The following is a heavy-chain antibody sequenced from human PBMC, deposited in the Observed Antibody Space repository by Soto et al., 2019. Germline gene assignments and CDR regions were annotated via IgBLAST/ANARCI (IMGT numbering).Heavy chain of an antibody. CDR2: IRSKAYGGTT. CDR3: TRDPEYYDFWSGYYPSWSLDY. D-gene: IGHD3-3*01. Sequence: GGSLRLSCTASGFTFGDYAMSWVRQAPGKGLEWVGFIRSKAYGGTTEYAASVKGRFTISRDDSKSIAYLQMNSLKTEDTAVYYCTRDPEYYDFWSGYYPSWSLDYWGQGTLVTVSA. CDR1: GFTFGDYA. J-gene: IGHJ4*02. V-gene: IGHV3-49*04.